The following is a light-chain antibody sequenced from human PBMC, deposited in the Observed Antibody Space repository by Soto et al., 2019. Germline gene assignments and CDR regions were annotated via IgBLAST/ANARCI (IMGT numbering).Light chain of an antibody. Sequence: DIQMTQSPSSLSASVGDRVTITCRASQSISSYLNWYQQKPGKAPKLLIYAASSRATGIPDRFSGSGSGTDFTLTISRLEPEDFAVYYCQQYGSSLTFGGGTKVDIK. CDR1: QSISSY. V-gene: IGKV1-39*01. J-gene: IGKJ4*01. CDR3: QQYGSSLT. CDR2: AAS.